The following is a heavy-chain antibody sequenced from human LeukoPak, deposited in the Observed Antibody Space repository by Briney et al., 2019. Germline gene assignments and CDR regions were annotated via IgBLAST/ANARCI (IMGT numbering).Heavy chain of an antibody. CDR2: INHSGST. CDR1: GGSFSGYY. CDR3: ARGRLPPSWYCGVCAFDI. D-gene: IGHD6-13*01. V-gene: IGHV4-34*01. Sequence: SETLSLTCAVYGGSFSGYYWSWIRQPPGKGLEWIGEINHSGSTNYNPSLKSRVTISVDTSKNQFSLKLSSVTAADTAVYHCARGRLPPSWYCGVCAFDIWGQGTMVTVSS. J-gene: IGHJ3*02.